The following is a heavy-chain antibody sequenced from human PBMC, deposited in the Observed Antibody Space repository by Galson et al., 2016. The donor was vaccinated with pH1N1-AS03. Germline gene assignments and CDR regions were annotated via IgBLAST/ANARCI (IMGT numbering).Heavy chain of an antibody. CDR2: ISWSSGHL. D-gene: IGHD2-21*01. CDR1: GFIFDDYA. V-gene: IGHV3-9*01. J-gene: IGHJ6*02. CDR3: ARARGGEDAWSQDV. Sequence: SLRLSCAASGFIFDDYAMYWVRQAPGKGLEWIAGISWSSGHLGYADSVKGRFTISRDNAKDSLYLQMDSLRVEDTAVYYCARARGGEDAWSQDVWGQGTTVTVSS.